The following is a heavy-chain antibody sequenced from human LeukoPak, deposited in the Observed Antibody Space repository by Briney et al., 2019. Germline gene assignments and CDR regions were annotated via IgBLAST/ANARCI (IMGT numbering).Heavy chain of an antibody. J-gene: IGHJ4*02. Sequence: SETLSLTCAVSGGSISSYYWSWVRQPPGKGLEWIGYIYYSGSTNDNPSLMSRVTNSVDTTKNQFSLKLSFVTAADTAVYYSARSSWLHAALDYWGQGTLVTVSS. CDR1: GGSISSYY. CDR2: IYYSGST. D-gene: IGHD5-24*01. CDR3: ARSSWLHAALDY. V-gene: IGHV4-59*08.